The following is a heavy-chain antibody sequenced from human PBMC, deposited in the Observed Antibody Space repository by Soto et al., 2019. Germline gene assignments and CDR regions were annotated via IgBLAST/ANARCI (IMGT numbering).Heavy chain of an antibody. Sequence: GASVKVSCKASGGTFSSYAISWVRQAPGQGLEWMGGIIPIFGTANYAQKFQGRVTITADESTSTAYMELSSLRSEDTAVYYCARVWDQKVLWFGESTNPTSYYGMDVWGQGTTVTVSS. V-gene: IGHV1-69*13. D-gene: IGHD3-10*01. J-gene: IGHJ6*02. CDR1: GGTFSSYA. CDR3: ARVWDQKVLWFGESTNPTSYYGMDV. CDR2: IIPIFGTA.